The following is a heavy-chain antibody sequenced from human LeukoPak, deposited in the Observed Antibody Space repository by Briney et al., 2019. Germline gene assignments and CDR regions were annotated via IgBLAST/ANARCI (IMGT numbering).Heavy chain of an antibody. CDR2: IYHTGST. CDR1: GGSVSDYY. V-gene: IGHV4-59*02. CDR3: ASRKLGNDY. D-gene: IGHD7-27*01. J-gene: IGHJ4*02. Sequence: PSEALSLTCTISGGSVSDYYWSWIRQSPGKGLEWIGYIYHTGSTSYSPSLKSRVTISADTSQNQFSLKLSSVTAADTAVYYCASRKLGNDYWGQGTLVTVSS.